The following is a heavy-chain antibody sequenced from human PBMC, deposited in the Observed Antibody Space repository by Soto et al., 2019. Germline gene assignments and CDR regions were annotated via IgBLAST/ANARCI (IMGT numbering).Heavy chain of an antibody. CDR3: ARLDSYQRPDYYYYYGMDV. CDR1: GYTFTGYY. V-gene: IGHV1-2*02. Sequence: GASVKVSCKASGYTFTGYYMHWVRQAPGQGLEWMGWINPKSGGTNYAQKFQGRVTMTRDTSISTAYMELSRLRSDDTAVYYCARLDSYQRPDYYYYYGMDVWGQGTPVTVSS. J-gene: IGHJ6*01. D-gene: IGHD2-21*01. CDR2: INPKSGGT.